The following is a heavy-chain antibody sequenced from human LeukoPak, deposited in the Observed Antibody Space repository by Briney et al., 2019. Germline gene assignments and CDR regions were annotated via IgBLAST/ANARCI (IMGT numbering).Heavy chain of an antibody. Sequence: GGSLRLSCAASGFTFSSYAMHWVRQAPGKGLEWVAVISYDGSNKYYADSVKGRFTISRDNSKNTLYLQMNSLRAEDTAVYYCARDTDGSCYGMDVWGQGTTVTVSS. D-gene: IGHD2-15*01. J-gene: IGHJ6*02. CDR3: ARDTDGSCYGMDV. CDR2: ISYDGSNK. V-gene: IGHV3-30*01. CDR1: GFTFSSYA.